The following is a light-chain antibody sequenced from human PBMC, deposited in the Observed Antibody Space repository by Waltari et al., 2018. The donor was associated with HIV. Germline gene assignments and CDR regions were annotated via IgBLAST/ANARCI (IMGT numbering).Light chain of an antibody. Sequence: IQMTQSPSALSASVGDTVPLTCRASQKINRYLNWYQKKVGEPPKLLVYGGSSLQRGVPARFRGSGSGSEYILTISNLQSDDFATYFCQQSYGAPFTFGPGSTL. J-gene: IGKJ3*01. CDR2: GGS. CDR1: QKINRY. CDR3: QQSYGAPFT. V-gene: IGKV1-39*01.